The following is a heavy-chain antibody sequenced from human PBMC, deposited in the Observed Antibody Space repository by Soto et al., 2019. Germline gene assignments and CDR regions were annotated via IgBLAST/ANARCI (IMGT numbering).Heavy chain of an antibody. D-gene: IGHD2-8*01. J-gene: IGHJ4*02. CDR1: GFTLSSHG. V-gene: IGHV1-18*04. CDR3: ARDLRGSCTTDECFYFDF. CDR2: IRGDNGDT. Sequence: EASVKVSCKASGFTLSSHGISWVRQAPGQGLEWMGWIRGDNGDTNTAQKFQGRITMTTDTFTDTAYMELRSLRSDDTAVYYCARDLRGSCTTDECFYFDFWGQGTLVTVSS.